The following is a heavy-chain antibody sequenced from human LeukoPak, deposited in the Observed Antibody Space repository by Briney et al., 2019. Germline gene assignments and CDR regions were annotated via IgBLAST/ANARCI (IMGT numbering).Heavy chain of an antibody. D-gene: IGHD2-2*01. Sequence: AGGSLRLSCAASGFTFSSYAMSWVRQAPGKGLEWVSGIGGSGDITYYADSVKGRFTISRDNSKNTLYLHMNSLRAEDTAIYYCAKGLVSRGYFDSWGQGTLVTVSS. CDR2: IGGSGDIT. CDR1: GFTFSSYA. CDR3: AKGLVSRGYFDS. J-gene: IGHJ4*02. V-gene: IGHV3-23*01.